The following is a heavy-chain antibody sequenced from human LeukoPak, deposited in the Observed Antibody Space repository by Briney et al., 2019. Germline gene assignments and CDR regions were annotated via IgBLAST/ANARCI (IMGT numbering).Heavy chain of an antibody. CDR1: GFTFSNYT. Sequence: PGGSLRLSCAASGFTFSNYTMHWVRQAPGKGLEWVAAISYDGSNKQYADSVKGRFTIPRDNSKNTLYLQMNSLRAEDTAVYYCARDRGLCSGGRCYSGGFDYWGQGTLVTVSS. D-gene: IGHD2-15*01. V-gene: IGHV3-30*04. J-gene: IGHJ4*02. CDR2: ISYDGSNK. CDR3: ARDRGLCSGGRCYSGGFDY.